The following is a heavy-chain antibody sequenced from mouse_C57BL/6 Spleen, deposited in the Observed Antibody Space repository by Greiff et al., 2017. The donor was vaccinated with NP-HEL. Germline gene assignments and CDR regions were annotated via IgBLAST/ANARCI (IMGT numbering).Heavy chain of an antibody. CDR2: IYPGSGST. Sequence: QVPLQQPGAELVKPGASVKMSCKASGYTFTSYWITWVKQRPGQGLEWIGDIYPGSGSTNYNEKFKSKATLTVDTSSSTAYMQLSSLTSEDFAVYYCSRYYYGSIWYFDVWGTGTTVTVSS. V-gene: IGHV1-55*01. CDR1: GYTFTSYW. J-gene: IGHJ1*03. CDR3: SRYYYGSIWYFDV. D-gene: IGHD1-1*01.